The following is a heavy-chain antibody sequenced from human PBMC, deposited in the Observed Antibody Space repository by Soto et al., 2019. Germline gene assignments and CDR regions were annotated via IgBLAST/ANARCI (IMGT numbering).Heavy chain of an antibody. CDR1: GFTFSSYA. CDR2: ISGSGGST. CDR3: AKAKDERIYYDSSGYPYYFDY. D-gene: IGHD3-22*01. J-gene: IGHJ4*02. V-gene: IGHV3-23*01. Sequence: GGSLRLSCAASGFTFSSYAMSWVRQAPGKGLEWVSAISGSGGSTYYADSVKGRFTISRDNSKNTLYLQMNSLRAEDTAVYYCAKAKDERIYYDSSGYPYYFDYWGQGTLVTVSS.